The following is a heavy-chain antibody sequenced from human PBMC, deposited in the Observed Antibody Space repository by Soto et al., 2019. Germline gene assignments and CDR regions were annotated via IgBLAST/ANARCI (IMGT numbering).Heavy chain of an antibody. CDR1: GYIFTNSY. J-gene: IGHJ4*02. CDR2: INPSAGRT. D-gene: IGHD3-9*01. Sequence: QVQLVQSGAEVQKPGASVRDSCKASGYIFTNSYLHWVRQAPGQGLEWMGIINPSAGRTNYAQNFQGRVTMTADTSTSTVYMELSTLRSEDTAVYYCARETDILTGFVIDYWGQGTLVIVSS. V-gene: IGHV1-46*01. CDR3: ARETDILTGFVIDY.